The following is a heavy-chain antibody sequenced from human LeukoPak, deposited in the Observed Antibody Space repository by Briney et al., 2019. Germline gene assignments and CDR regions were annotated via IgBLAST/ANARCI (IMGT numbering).Heavy chain of an antibody. Sequence: GESLKISCKGSGYSFTSYWIGWVRQMPGKGLEWMGIIYPGDSDTRYSPSFQGQVTISADKSISTAYLQWSSLKASDTAMYYCAKVVDFWSGYFRYFDYWGQGTLVTVSS. V-gene: IGHV5-51*01. J-gene: IGHJ4*02. CDR1: GYSFTSYW. CDR2: IYPGDSDT. D-gene: IGHD3-3*01. CDR3: AKVVDFWSGYFRYFDY.